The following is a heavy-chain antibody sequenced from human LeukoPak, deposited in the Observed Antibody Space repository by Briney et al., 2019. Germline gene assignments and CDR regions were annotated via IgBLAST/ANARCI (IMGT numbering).Heavy chain of an antibody. CDR1: GGSFSGYY. V-gene: IGHV4-34*01. Sequence: SETLSLTCAVYGGSFSGYYWRWIRQPPGKGLEWIGEINHSGSTNYNPSLKSRVTISVDTSKNQFSLKLSSVTAADTAVYYCARSARAVRLQLRYFDYWGQGTLVTVSS. CDR2: INHSGST. CDR3: ARSARAVRLQLRYFDY. D-gene: IGHD5-24*01. J-gene: IGHJ4*02.